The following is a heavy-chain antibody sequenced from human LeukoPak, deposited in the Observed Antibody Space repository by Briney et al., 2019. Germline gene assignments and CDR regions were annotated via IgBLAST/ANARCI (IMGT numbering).Heavy chain of an antibody. CDR1: GGSISSYY. CDR2: IYYSGST. D-gene: IGHD6-13*01. Sequence: LETLSLTCTVSGGSISSYYWSWIRQPPGEGLEWIGYIYYSGSTNYNPSFKSRVTISVDTSKNQFSLKLSSVTAADTAVYYCAREKPFGIAAAGMHYYYYYGMDVWGQGTTVTVSS. V-gene: IGHV4-59*01. CDR3: AREKPFGIAAAGMHYYYYYGMDV. J-gene: IGHJ6*02.